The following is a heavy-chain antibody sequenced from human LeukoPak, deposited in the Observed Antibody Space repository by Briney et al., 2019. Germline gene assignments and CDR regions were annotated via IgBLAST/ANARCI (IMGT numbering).Heavy chain of an antibody. D-gene: IGHD2-2*01. CDR3: ARGVIPAATVDY. J-gene: IGHJ4*02. CDR1: GGSISSHY. V-gene: IGHV4-59*11. Sequence: SETLSLTCTVSGGSISSHYWSWIRQPPGKGLEWIGYTYYSGSTNYNPSLKSRVTISVDTSKNQFSLKLSSVTAADTAVYYCARGVIPAATVDYWGQGTLVTVSS. CDR2: TYYSGST.